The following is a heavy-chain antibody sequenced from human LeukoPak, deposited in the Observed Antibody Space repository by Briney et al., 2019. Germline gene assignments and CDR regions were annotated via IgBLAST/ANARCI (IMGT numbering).Heavy chain of an antibody. V-gene: IGHV4-34*01. Sequence: SETLSLTCAVYGESFSGYYWSWIRQPPGKGLEWIGEINHSGSTNYNPSLKSRVTISVDTSKNQFSLKLSSVTAADTAVYYCARGTYDILTGYYTEPLYFDYWGQGTLVTVSS. CDR1: GESFSGYY. J-gene: IGHJ4*02. CDR3: ARGTYDILTGYYTEPLYFDY. D-gene: IGHD3-9*01. CDR2: INHSGST.